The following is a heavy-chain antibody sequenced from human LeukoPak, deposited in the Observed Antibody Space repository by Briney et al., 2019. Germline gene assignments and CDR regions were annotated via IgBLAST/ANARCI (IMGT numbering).Heavy chain of an antibody. CDR2: IYYSGST. V-gene: IGHV4-39*01. Sequence: PSETLSLTCTASGGSISSSSYYWGWIRQPPGKGLEWIGSIYYSGSTYYNPSLKSRVTISVDTSKNQFSLKLSSVTAADTAVYYCARTPVGSDSGWSMDYWGQGTLVTVSS. CDR3: ARTPVGSDSGWSMDY. J-gene: IGHJ4*02. CDR1: GGSISSSSYY. D-gene: IGHD6-19*01.